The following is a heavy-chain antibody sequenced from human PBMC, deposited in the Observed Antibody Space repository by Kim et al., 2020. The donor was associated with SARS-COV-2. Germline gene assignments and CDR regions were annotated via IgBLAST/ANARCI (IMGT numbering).Heavy chain of an antibody. CDR3: AREGALGYSSGWYFDY. Sequence: ASVKVSCKASGYTFTSYYMHWVRQAPGQGLEWMGIINPSGGSTSYAQKFQGRVTMTRDTSTSTVYMELSSLRSEDTAVYYCAREGALGYSSGWYFDYWGQGTLVTVSS. CDR1: GYTFTSYY. J-gene: IGHJ4*02. CDR2: INPSGGST. V-gene: IGHV1-46*01. D-gene: IGHD6-19*01.